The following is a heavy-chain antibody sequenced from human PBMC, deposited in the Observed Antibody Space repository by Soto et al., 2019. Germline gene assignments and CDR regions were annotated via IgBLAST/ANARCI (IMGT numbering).Heavy chain of an antibody. CDR1: GGSFSGYY. Sequence: SETLSLTCAVYGGSFSGYYWSWIRQPPGKGLEWIGEINHSGSTNYNPSLKSRVTISVDTSKNQFSLKLSSVTAADTAVYYCARGPITMTSDFDYWGQGTLVTVS. CDR2: INHSGST. V-gene: IGHV4-34*01. D-gene: IGHD3-22*01. J-gene: IGHJ4*02. CDR3: ARGPITMTSDFDY.